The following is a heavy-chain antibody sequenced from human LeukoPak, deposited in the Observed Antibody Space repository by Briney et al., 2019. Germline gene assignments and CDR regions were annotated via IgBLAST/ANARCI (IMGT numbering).Heavy chain of an antibody. CDR2: ISAYNGNT. Sequence: ASVKVSCKASGYTFTSYGISWVRQAPGQGLEWMGWISAYNGNTNYAQKLQGRVTMTTDTSTSTAYMELRSLRSDDTAVYYCAREGYCSSTSCQGWFDPWGQGTLVTVSS. CDR1: GYTFTSYG. D-gene: IGHD2-2*01. CDR3: AREGYCSSTSCQGWFDP. V-gene: IGHV1-18*01. J-gene: IGHJ5*02.